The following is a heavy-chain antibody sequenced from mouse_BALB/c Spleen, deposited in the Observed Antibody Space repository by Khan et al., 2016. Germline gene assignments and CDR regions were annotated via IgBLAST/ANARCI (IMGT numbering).Heavy chain of an antibody. CDR2: ISYDGSN. Sequence: EVKLLESGPGLVKPSQSLSLTCSVTGYSITSGYYWNWIRQFPGNKLGWMGYISYDGSNNYNPSLKNRISITRDTSKNQFFLKLNSVTTEDTATYYCAGDSYYFDYWGQGTTLTVSS. CDR1: GYSITSGYY. CDR3: AGDSYYFDY. V-gene: IGHV3-6*02. J-gene: IGHJ2*01.